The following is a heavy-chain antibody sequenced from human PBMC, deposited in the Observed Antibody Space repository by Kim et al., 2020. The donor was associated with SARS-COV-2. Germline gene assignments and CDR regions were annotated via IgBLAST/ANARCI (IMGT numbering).Heavy chain of an antibody. CDR3: AREGWLLGSY. Sequence: STNYNPSLKSRVTISVDTSKNQFSLKLSSVTAADTAVYYCAREGWLLGSYWGQGTLVTVSS. J-gene: IGHJ4*02. D-gene: IGHD3-22*01. V-gene: IGHV4-34*01. CDR2: ST.